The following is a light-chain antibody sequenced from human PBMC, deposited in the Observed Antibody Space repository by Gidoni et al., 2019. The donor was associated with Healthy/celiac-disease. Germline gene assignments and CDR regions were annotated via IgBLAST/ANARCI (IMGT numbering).Light chain of an antibody. CDR2: AAS. CDR1: QSISSY. CDR3: QQSYSTPHT. J-gene: IGKJ4*01. Sequence: DIQMTQSPSSLSASVGDRVTITCRASQSISSYLNWYQQKPGKAPKLLIYAASSLQSGVPSRFSGSGSGTDFTLTISSLQPEDSATYYCQQSYSTPHTFXGXTKVEIK. V-gene: IGKV1-39*01.